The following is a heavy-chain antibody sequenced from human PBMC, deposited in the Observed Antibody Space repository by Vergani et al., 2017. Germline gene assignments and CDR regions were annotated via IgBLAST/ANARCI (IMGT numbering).Heavy chain of an antibody. V-gene: IGHV1-8*01. CDR2: MNPNSGNT. D-gene: IGHD1-26*01. Sequence: QVQLVQSGAEVKKPGASVKVSCKASGYTFTSYDINWVRQATGQGLEWMGWMNPNSGNTGYAQKFQGRVTMTRNTSISTAYMELSSLRSEDTAVYYCARGRGEWELLGRSRVYYYMDVWGKGTTVTVSS. CDR1: GYTFTSYD. J-gene: IGHJ6*03. CDR3: ARGRGEWELLGRSRVYYYMDV.